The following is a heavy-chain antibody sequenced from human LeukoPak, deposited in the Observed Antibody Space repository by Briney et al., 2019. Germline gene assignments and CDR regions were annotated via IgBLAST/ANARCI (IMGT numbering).Heavy chain of an antibody. CDR3: ARGANDYGDLIEY. CDR2: IYYSGST. Sequence: PSETLSLTCTVSGGSISSYYWSWIRQPPGKGLEWIGYIYYSGSTNYNPSLKGRVTISVDTSTNQFSLKLTSVTAADTAVYYCARGANDYGDLIEYWGQGTWVTVSS. CDR1: GGSISSYY. D-gene: IGHD4-17*01. V-gene: IGHV4-59*01. J-gene: IGHJ4*02.